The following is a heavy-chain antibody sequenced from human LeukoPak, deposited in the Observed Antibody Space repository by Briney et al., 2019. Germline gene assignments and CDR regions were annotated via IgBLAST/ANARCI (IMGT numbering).Heavy chain of an antibody. Sequence: ASVKVSCKASGYTFTSYYMHWVRQAPGQGLEWMGIINPSGGSTSYAQKFQGRVTMTRDMSTSTVYMELSSLRSEDTAVYYCARGGGPYYDILTGPIHYFDYWGQGTLVTVSS. CDR1: GYTFTSYY. CDR3: ARGGGPYYDILTGPIHYFDY. J-gene: IGHJ4*02. CDR2: INPSGGST. D-gene: IGHD3-9*01. V-gene: IGHV1-46*01.